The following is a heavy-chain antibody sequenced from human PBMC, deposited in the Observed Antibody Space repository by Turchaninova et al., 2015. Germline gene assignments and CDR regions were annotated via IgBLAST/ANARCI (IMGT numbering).Heavy chain of an antibody. D-gene: IGHD3-9*01. J-gene: IGHJ3*01. CDR2: ISWSGGTK. CDR3: AKDEKTSEASGFRPDTFDL. Sequence: EVQLVESGGGFVQPGGSLRLSCAASGFTFSTHELSWVRQAPGRGPGGVQCISWSGGTKYYADSEEGRFTISREHSKYTRFLQMNTLRAEDSALYYCAKDEKTSEASGFRPDTFDLWGHGTRVIVSS. CDR1: GFTFSTHE. V-gene: IGHV3-23*04.